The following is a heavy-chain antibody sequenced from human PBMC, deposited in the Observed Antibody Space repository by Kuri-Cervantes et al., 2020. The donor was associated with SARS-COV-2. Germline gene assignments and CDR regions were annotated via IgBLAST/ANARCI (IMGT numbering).Heavy chain of an antibody. V-gene: IGHV3-23*01. Sequence: GGSLRLSCAASGFTFSNAWMSWVRQAPGKGLEWVSGISGSGGSTYYADSVKGRFTISRDNSKNTLYLQMNSLRAEDTAVYYCAKGRGWGLARVDYWGQGTLVTVSS. CDR2: ISGSGGST. J-gene: IGHJ4*02. CDR3: AKGRGWGLARVDY. D-gene: IGHD1-26*01. CDR1: GFTFSNAW.